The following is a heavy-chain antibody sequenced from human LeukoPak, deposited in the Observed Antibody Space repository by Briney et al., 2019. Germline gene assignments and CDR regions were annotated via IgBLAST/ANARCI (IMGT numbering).Heavy chain of an antibody. CDR1: GGSISSTNYY. Sequence: SETLSLTCTVSGGSISSTNYYWGWIRQPPGKGLEWIGSISYSGSASYSPSLKSRVTISVDRSKNQFSLKLSSVTAADTAVYYCARDVGLIALDYWGQGTLVTVSS. CDR3: ARDVGLIALDY. J-gene: IGHJ4*02. CDR2: ISYSGSA. D-gene: IGHD2-21*01. V-gene: IGHV4-39*07.